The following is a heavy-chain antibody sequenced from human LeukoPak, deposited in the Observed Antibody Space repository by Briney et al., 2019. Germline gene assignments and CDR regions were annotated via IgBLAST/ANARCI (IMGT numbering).Heavy chain of an antibody. D-gene: IGHD6-19*01. CDR3: ARFYSSDWEVFDY. Sequence: SETLSLTCTVSGGYISSSRYYWGWLRQPPGKGLEYIGNIYYSGSTYYKLSLKSRVTISVDTSKNQFSLKVTSVTAADTAVYYCARFYSSDWEVFDYWGQGTLVTVSS. CDR1: GGYISSSRYY. J-gene: IGHJ4*02. V-gene: IGHV4-39*01. CDR2: IYYSGST.